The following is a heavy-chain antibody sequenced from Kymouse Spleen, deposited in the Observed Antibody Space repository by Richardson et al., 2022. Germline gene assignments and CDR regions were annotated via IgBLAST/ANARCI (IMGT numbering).Heavy chain of an antibody. CDR1: GDSVSSNSAA. V-gene: IGHV6-1*01. D-gene: IGHD3-9*01. J-gene: IGHJ5*02. CDR2: TYYRSKWYN. CDR3: ARGVV*LELPNDILTGYYPNWFDP. Sequence: QVQLQQSGPGLVKPSQTLSLTCAISGDSVSSNSAAWNWIRQSPSRGLEWLGRTYYRSKWYNDYAVSVKSRITINPDTSKNQFSLQLNSVTPEDTAVYYCARGVV*LELPNDILTGYYPNWFDPWGQGTLVTVSS.